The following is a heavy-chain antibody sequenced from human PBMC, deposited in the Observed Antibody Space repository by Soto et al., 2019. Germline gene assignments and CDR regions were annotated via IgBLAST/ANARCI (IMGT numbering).Heavy chain of an antibody. Sequence: ASVKVSCKASGYTFTSCYMHWVRQAPGQGLEWMGIINPSGGSTSYAQKFQGRVTMTRDTSTSTVYMELSSLRSEDTAVYYCARDGDYVWGSYRYPDYWGQGTLVTVSS. CDR2: INPSGGST. CDR1: GYTFTSCY. V-gene: IGHV1-46*01. J-gene: IGHJ4*02. D-gene: IGHD3-16*02. CDR3: ARDGDYVWGSYRYPDY.